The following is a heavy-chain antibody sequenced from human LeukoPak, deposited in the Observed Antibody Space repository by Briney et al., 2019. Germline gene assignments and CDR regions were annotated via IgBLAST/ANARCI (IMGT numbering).Heavy chain of an antibody. D-gene: IGHD6-13*01. CDR2: IRYDANIK. CDR3: AKGGSSSWDYFDY. V-gene: IGHV3-30*02. CDR1: GFTFSSFG. J-gene: IGHJ4*02. Sequence: GRSLRLSCAASGFTFSSFGIHWVRQAPGKGLEWVAFIRYDANIKYYADSVKGRFTISRDNSQNTLYLQMSSLTTEDTALYYCAKGGSSSWDYFDYWGQGTLVTVSS.